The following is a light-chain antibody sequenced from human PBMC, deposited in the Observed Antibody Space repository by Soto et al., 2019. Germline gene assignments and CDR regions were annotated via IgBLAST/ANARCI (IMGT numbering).Light chain of an antibody. V-gene: IGLV1-40*01. CDR3: QSYDGSLSGVV. CDR1: SSNIGAGYD. Sequence: QSVLTQPPSVSGAPGQRVTISCAGRSSNIGAGYDVHWYRQLPGTAPKLLIYDNTNRPSGVPDRFSGSKSGTSASLVITGLQAEDEADYYCQSYDGSLSGVVFGGGTKLTVL. J-gene: IGLJ2*01. CDR2: DNT.